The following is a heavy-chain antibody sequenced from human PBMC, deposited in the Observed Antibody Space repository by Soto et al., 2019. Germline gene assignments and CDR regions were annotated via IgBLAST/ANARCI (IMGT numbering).Heavy chain of an antibody. V-gene: IGHV3-23*01. J-gene: IGHJ4*02. D-gene: IGHD1-26*01. Sequence: GGSLRLSCAASGFAFSRNYMNWVRQRPGKGLEWVSNINYSGVSTYYSDAVKGRFTISRDNSKNILYLEMNSLKVDDTAVYCCVTDPTWECGYWGQGALVTVCS. CDR1: GFAFSRNY. CDR3: VTDPTWECGY. CDR2: INYSGVST.